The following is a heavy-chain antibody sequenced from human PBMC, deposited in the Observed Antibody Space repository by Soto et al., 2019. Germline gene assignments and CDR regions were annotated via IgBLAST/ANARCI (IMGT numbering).Heavy chain of an antibody. CDR3: ARVLIPYGDYGVSWFDP. V-gene: IGHV4-31*03. CDR2: IYYSGST. J-gene: IGHJ5*02. D-gene: IGHD4-17*01. CDR1: GGSISSGGYY. Sequence: SETLSLTCTVSGGSISSGGYYWSWIRQHPGKGLEWIGYIYYSGSTYYNPSLKSRVTISVDTSKNQFSLKLSSVTAADTAVYYCARVLIPYGDYGVSWFDPWGQGTLVTVSS.